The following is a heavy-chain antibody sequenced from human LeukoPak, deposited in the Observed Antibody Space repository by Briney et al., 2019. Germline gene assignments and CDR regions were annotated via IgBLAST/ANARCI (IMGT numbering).Heavy chain of an antibody. V-gene: IGHV3-23*01. CDR1: GFSFTTYA. CDR2: ISGNDDRT. CDR3: ARGGPSGNYFFDS. Sequence: HPGGSLRLSCIASGFSFTTYATTWVRQAPGKGLEWVSTISGNDDRTYYADSVKGRFTISRDNSENTLYLQMNSLRADDTAVYYCARGGPSGNYFFDSWGQGTLVTVSS. D-gene: IGHD1-26*01. J-gene: IGHJ4*02.